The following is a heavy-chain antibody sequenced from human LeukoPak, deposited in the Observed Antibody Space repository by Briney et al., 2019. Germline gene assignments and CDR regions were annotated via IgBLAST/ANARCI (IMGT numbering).Heavy chain of an antibody. J-gene: IGHJ4*02. CDR2: INTDSSGI. D-gene: IGHD2-21*01. CDR3: ARDTFHPGLIDS. CDR1: GFTSNNYL. Sequence: GGSLRLSCAASGFTSNNYLMSWVRQAPGKGLEWVSYINTDSSGIHYADSVKGRFTISRDNARNTLYLQLSSLRAEDSAVYYCARDTFHPGLIDSWGQGTLVTVSS. V-gene: IGHV3-48*04.